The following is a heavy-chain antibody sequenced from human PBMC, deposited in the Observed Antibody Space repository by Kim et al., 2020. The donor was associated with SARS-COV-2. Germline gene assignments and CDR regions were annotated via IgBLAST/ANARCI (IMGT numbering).Heavy chain of an antibody. J-gene: IGHJ4*02. Sequence: ASVKVSCKASGYTFTSYGISWVRQAPGQGLEWMGWISAYNGNTNYAQKLQGRVTMTTDTSTSTAYMELRSLRSDDTAVYYCATTPNYYVSIGYYSAFDYWGQGTLVTVSS. CDR1: GYTFTSYG. CDR2: ISAYNGNT. D-gene: IGHD3-22*01. CDR3: ATTPNYYVSIGYYSAFDY. V-gene: IGHV1-18*01.